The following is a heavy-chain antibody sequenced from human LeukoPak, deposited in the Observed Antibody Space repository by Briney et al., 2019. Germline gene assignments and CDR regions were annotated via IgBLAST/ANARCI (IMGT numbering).Heavy chain of an antibody. Sequence: GGSLRLSCTASGLSLNSYAMSWVRQAPGKGLEWISASSGRGGSTYYADSVKGRFTISRDNAKNTLYLQMNSLRAEDTAVYYCAKSRSPGFDYWGQGTLVTVSS. CDR1: GLSLNSYA. J-gene: IGHJ4*02. D-gene: IGHD1-14*01. CDR3: AKSRSPGFDY. V-gene: IGHV3-23*01. CDR2: SSGRGGST.